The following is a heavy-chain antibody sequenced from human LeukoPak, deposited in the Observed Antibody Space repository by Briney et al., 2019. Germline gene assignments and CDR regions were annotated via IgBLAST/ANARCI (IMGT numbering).Heavy chain of an antibody. CDR2: ITSSSSSI. V-gene: IGHV3-48*04. CDR3: ARDYCSGGRCYSVDY. CDR1: GLTFSSYS. D-gene: IGHD2-15*01. Sequence: GGSLRLSCAASGLTFSSYSLNWVRQAPGKGLEWVSYITSSSSSIYYADSVKGRFTISRDNAKNSLYLQMNSLRAEDTAMYYCARDYCSGGRCYSVDYWGQGTLVTVSS. J-gene: IGHJ4*02.